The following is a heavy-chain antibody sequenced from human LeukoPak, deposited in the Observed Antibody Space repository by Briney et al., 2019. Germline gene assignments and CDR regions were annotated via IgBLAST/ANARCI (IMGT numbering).Heavy chain of an antibody. D-gene: IGHD6-13*01. CDR2: ISSNGGST. Sequence: GGSLRLSCAASGFTFSSYAMHWVRQAPGKGLEYVSAISSNGGSTYYANSVKGRFTISRDNSKNTLYLQMGSLRAEDMAVYYCAAAAGFYWGQGTLITVSS. CDR1: GFTFSSYA. CDR3: AAAAGFY. J-gene: IGHJ4*02. V-gene: IGHV3-64*01.